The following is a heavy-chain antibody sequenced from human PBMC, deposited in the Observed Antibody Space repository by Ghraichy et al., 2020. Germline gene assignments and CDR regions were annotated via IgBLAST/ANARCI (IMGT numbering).Heavy chain of an antibody. D-gene: IGHD3-22*01. CDR3: ARGPYYDSSGYYGTY. V-gene: IGHV1-18*01. CDR1: GYTFTSYG. J-gene: IGHJ4*02. Sequence: ASVKVSCKASGYTFTSYGISWVRQAPGQGLEWMGWISAYNGNTNYAQKLQGRVTMTTDTSTSTAYMELRSLRSDDTAVYYCARGPYYDSSGYYGTYWGQGTLVTVSS. CDR2: ISAYNGNT.